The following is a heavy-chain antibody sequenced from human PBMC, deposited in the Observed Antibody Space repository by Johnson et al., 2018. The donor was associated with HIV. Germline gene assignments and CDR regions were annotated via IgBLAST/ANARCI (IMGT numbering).Heavy chain of an antibody. CDR2: ISSSGSTI. CDR3: AREHRYYYDSSGYYRGDAFDI. CDR1: GFTFSDYY. Sequence: QMLLVESGGGLVQPGGSLRLSCAASGFTFSDYYMSWIRQAPGKGLEWVSYISSSGSTIYYADSVKGRFTISRDHSKNTLYLQMNSLRAEDTAVYYCAREHRYYYDSSGYYRGDAFDIWGQGTMVTVSS. J-gene: IGHJ3*02. D-gene: IGHD3-22*01. V-gene: IGHV3-11*04.